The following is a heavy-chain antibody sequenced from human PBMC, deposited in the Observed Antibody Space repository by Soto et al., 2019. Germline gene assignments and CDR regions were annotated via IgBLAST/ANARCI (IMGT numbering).Heavy chain of an antibody. CDR3: ARAVATITSNFDY. CDR1: GFTFSSYA. CDR2: ISYDGSNK. D-gene: IGHD5-12*01. V-gene: IGHV3-30-3*01. Sequence: VQLVESGGGVVQPGRSLRLSCAASGFTFSSYAMHWVRQAPGKGLEWVAVISYDGSNKYYADSVKGRFTISRDNSKNTLYLQMNSLRAEDTAVYYCARAVATITSNFDYWGQGTLVTVSS. J-gene: IGHJ4*02.